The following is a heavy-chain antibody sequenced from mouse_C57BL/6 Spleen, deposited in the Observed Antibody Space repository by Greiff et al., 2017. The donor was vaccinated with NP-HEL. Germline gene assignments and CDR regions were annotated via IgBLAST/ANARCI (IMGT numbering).Heavy chain of an antibody. J-gene: IGHJ2*01. CDR1: GFSLSTSGMG. CDR2: IYWDDDK. V-gene: IGHV8-12*01. CDR3: ARMDYYGVADD. Sequence: QVTLKESGPGILQSSQTLSLTCSFSGFSLSTSGMGVSWIRQPSGKGLEWLAHIYWDDDKRYNPSLKSRRTISKDTSRNQVFLKITSVYTADTATYYCARMDYYGVADDWGQGTTLTVSS. D-gene: IGHD1-1*01.